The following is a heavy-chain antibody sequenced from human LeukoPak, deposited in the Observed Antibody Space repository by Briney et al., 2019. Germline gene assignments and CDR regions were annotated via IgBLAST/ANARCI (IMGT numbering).Heavy chain of an antibody. Sequence: SETLSLTCAVSGYSISSGFYWGWIRQPPGKGLEWIGTIYHSGSTYYNPSLKSRVTLSVDTSKNQFSLKLSSVTAADTAVYYCARHGFWSGYNYVLDYWGQGTLVTVSS. CDR2: IYHSGST. V-gene: IGHV4-38-2*01. CDR1: GYSISSGFY. D-gene: IGHD3-3*01. CDR3: ARHGFWSGYNYVLDY. J-gene: IGHJ4*02.